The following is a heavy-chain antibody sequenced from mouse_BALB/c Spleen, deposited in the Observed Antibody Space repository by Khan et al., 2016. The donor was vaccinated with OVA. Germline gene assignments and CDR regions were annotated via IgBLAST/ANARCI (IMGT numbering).Heavy chain of an antibody. CDR3: ARIYGGDFDY. D-gene: IGHD1-1*01. J-gene: IGHJ2*01. CDR1: GYSITSDYA. CDR2: ISYSGNI. Sequence: EVELVESGPGLVKPSQSLSLTCTVTGYSITSDYAWNWIRQFPGNKLEWMDYISYSGNIHYNPSLKSRISITRDTSKNQFFLQLNSVTTEDTATYYCARIYGGDFDYWGQGTTLTVSS. V-gene: IGHV3-2*02.